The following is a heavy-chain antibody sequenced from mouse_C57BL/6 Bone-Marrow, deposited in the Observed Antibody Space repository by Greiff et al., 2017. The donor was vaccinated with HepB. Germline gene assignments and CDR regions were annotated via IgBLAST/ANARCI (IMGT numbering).Heavy chain of an antibody. J-gene: IGHJ1*03. CDR1: GIDFSRYW. Sequence: EVQLLQSGGGLVQPGGSLKLSCAASGIDFSRYWMSWVRRAPGKGLEWIGEINPDSSTINYAPSLKDKFIISRDNAKNTLYLQMSKVRSEDTALYYCASPPLLRLRDWYFDVWGTGTTVTVSS. V-gene: IGHV4-1*01. D-gene: IGHD1-1*01. CDR3: ASPPLLRLRDWYFDV. CDR2: INPDSSTI.